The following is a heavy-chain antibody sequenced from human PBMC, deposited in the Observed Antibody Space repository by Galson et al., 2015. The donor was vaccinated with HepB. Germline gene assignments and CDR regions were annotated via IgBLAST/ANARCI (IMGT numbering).Heavy chain of an antibody. J-gene: IGHJ4*02. CDR2: LKSKASGGTT. D-gene: IGHD3-9*01. V-gene: IGHV3-15*07. CDR1: GFTLTNAW. CDR3: TAFRDTSNYRFDY. Sequence: SLRLSCAASGFTLTNAWMKWVRQAPGKGLEWVGRLKSKASGGTTDYAAHMKGRFTISRDDSKNKLFLEMNSLKPEDTAVYYCTAFRDTSNYRFDYWGQGTLVTVSS.